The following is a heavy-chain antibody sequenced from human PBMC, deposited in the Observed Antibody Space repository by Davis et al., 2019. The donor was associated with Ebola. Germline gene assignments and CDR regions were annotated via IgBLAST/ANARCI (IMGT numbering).Heavy chain of an antibody. Sequence: GGSLRLSCAASGFTFSSYAMSWVRQAPGKGLEWVSAISGSGGSIYYADSVKGRFTISRDNAKNSLYLQMNSLRAEDTAVYYCARESAAVHFDYWGQGTLVTVSS. D-gene: IGHD4-17*01. CDR2: ISGSGGSI. CDR3: ARESAAVHFDY. V-gene: IGHV3-23*01. CDR1: GFTFSSYA. J-gene: IGHJ4*02.